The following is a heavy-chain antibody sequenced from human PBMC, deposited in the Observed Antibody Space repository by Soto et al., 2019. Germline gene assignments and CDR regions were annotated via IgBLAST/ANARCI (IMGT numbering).Heavy chain of an antibody. Sequence: PGGSLRLSCAASGFTFSSYAMHWVRQAPGKGLEWVAVISYDGSNKYYADSVKGRFTISRDNSKNTLYLQMNSLRAEDTAVYYCARERSLVRGPGAFDYWGQGTLVTVSS. CDR2: ISYDGSNK. V-gene: IGHV3-30-3*01. CDR1: GFTFSSYA. D-gene: IGHD3-10*01. CDR3: ARERSLVRGPGAFDY. J-gene: IGHJ4*02.